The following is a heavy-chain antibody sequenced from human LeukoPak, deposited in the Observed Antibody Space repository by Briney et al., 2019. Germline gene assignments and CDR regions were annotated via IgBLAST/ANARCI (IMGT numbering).Heavy chain of an antibody. J-gene: IGHJ4*02. CDR3: ARDLRFGESIHLGY. D-gene: IGHD3-10*01. CDR2: IWYDGSNK. V-gene: IGHV3-33*01. CDR1: GFIFSSYG. Sequence: GGSLRLSCAASGFIFSSYGMHWLRQAPGKGLEWVAVIWYDGSNKYYADSVKGRFTISRDNSKNTLYLQMNSLRAEDTAVYYCARDLRFGESIHLGYWGQGTLVTVSS.